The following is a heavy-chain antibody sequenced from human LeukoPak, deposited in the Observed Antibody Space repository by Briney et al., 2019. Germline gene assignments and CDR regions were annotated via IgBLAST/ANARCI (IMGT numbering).Heavy chain of an antibody. CDR2: IYSGGST. J-gene: IGHJ5*02. CDR3: AREGSSGWYENWFDP. D-gene: IGHD6-19*01. V-gene: IGHV3-53*01. CDR1: GFTVSSNY. Sequence: PGGSLRLSCAASGFTVSSNYMSWVRQAPGKGLEWVSVIYSGGSTYYAASVKGRFTISRDNSKNTLYLQMNSLRAEDTAVYYCAREGSSGWYENWFDPWGQGTLVTVSS.